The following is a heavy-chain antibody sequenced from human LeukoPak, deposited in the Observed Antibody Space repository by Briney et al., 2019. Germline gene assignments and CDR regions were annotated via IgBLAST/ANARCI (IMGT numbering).Heavy chain of an antibody. CDR1: GYSISSGYY. V-gene: IGHV4-38-2*01. Sequence: SETLSLTCAVSGYSISSGYYWSWIRQPPGKALEYIGYIFSSGSSHYNPSLKSRVTMSVDTSKNQLSLKLSSVTAADTAVYYCARHDSSGYNFLDYWGQGTLVTVSS. D-gene: IGHD5-24*01. J-gene: IGHJ4*02. CDR3: ARHDSSGYNFLDY. CDR2: IFSSGSS.